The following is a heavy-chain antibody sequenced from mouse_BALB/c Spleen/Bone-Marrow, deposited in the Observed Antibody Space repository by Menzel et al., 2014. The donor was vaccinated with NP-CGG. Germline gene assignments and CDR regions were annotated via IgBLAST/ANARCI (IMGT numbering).Heavy chain of an antibody. CDR1: GFTFSDYY. CDR2: ISDGGSYT. V-gene: IGHV5-4*02. CDR3: ARGSSYFDY. D-gene: IGHD1-1*01. Sequence: EVQGVESGGGLVKPGRSLKLSCAASGFTFSDYYMYWVRQTPEKRLEWVATISDGGSYTYYPDSVKGRFTISRDNAKNNLYLQMSSLKSEDTAMYYCARGSSYFDYWGQGTTLTVSS. J-gene: IGHJ2*01.